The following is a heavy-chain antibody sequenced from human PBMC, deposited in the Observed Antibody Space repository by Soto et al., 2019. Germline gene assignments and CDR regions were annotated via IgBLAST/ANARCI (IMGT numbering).Heavy chain of an antibody. D-gene: IGHD1-26*01. J-gene: IGHJ4*02. CDR3: ARVGWELAAYYCAY. CDR2: IIPILGIA. V-gene: IGHV1-69*02. Sequence: QVQLVQSGAEVKKPGSSVKVSCKASGGTFSSYTISWVRQAPGQGLEWMGRIIPILGIANYAQKCQGRVAITADKSTSTADMELSSLRSEDTAVYYCARVGWELAAYYCAYWGQGTLVTVSS. CDR1: GGTFSSYT.